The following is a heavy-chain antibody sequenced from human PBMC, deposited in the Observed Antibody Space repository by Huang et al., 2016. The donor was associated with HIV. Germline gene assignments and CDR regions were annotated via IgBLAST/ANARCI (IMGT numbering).Heavy chain of an antibody. CDR1: GGSFSGYY. V-gene: IGHV4-34*01. D-gene: IGHD3-10*01. CDR3: ARERMRSWLDDHDALDI. CDR2: INHSGST. Sequence: QVQLQQLGAGLLKPSETLSLTFAVYGGSFSGYYWSWIRQSPGKGLEWIGEINHSGSTNYNPSLKRRLTRSVDTSKNQFSLKLSSVTAADTAVYYWARERMRSWLDDHDALDIWGQGTMVTVSS. J-gene: IGHJ3*02.